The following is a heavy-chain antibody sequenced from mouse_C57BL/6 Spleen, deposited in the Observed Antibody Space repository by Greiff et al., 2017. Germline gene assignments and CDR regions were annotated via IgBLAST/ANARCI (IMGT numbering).Heavy chain of an antibody. V-gene: IGHV5-9*01. Sequence: DVMLVESGGGLVKPGGSLKLSCAASGFTFSSYTMSWVRQTPEKRLEWVATISGGGGSTYYPDSVKGRFTFSRDNAKNTLYLQMSSLRSEDTALYYCARTYGSSYGGFAYWGQGTLVTVSA. CDR2: ISGGGGST. CDR1: GFTFSSYT. J-gene: IGHJ3*01. CDR3: ARTYGSSYGGFAY. D-gene: IGHD1-1*01.